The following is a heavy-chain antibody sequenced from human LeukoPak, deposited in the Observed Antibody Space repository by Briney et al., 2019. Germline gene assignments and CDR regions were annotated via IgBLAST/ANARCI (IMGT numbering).Heavy chain of an antibody. CDR2: IYHSGKS. D-gene: IGHD6-13*01. CDR3: ARVSSSWYQDWYFDL. V-gene: IGHV4-38-2*02. CDR1: GYSISSGYY. J-gene: IGHJ2*01. Sequence: PSETLSLTCSVSGYSISSGYYWDWIRQPPGKGLEWIASIYHSGKSYYNPSLESRVTISVDTSKNQISLKLRSVTAADTAVYYCARVSSSWYQDWYFDLWGRGTLVTVSS.